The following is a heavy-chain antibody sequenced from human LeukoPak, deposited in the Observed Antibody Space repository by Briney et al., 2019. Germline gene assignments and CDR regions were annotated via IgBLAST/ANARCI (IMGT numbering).Heavy chain of an antibody. D-gene: IGHD6-19*01. V-gene: IGHV3-23*01. CDR2: ISGSGENT. Sequence: GGSLRLSCAASGFTFRNYAMSWVRQAPGKGLEWVSAISGSGENTYYADSVKGRFTISRDNSKNSLYLQMNSLRAEDTAVYYCARDTPDRSGWYIFDYWGQGTLVTVSS. CDR3: ARDTPDRSGWYIFDY. CDR1: GFTFRNYA. J-gene: IGHJ4*02.